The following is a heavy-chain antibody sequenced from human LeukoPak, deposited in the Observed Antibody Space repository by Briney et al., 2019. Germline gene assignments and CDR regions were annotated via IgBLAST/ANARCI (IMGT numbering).Heavy chain of an antibody. CDR2: ISSSGSTI. V-gene: IGHV3-11*01. J-gene: IGHJ3*02. CDR3: ARVKSVATLIDAFDI. Sequence: GGSLRLSCAASGFTFSDYYMSWIRQAPGKGLEWVSYISSSGSTIYYADSVKGRFTISRDNAKNSLYLQMNSLRAEDTAVYYCARVKSVATLIDAFDIWGQGTMVTVSS. CDR1: GFTFSDYY. D-gene: IGHD5-12*01.